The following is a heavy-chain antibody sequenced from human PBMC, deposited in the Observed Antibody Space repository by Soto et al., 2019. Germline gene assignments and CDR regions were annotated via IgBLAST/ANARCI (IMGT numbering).Heavy chain of an antibody. CDR2: IYPGDSDT. D-gene: IGHD3-10*01. Sequence: GESLKISCKGSGYTFSTYLIACVRQMPGKGLDWMGIIYPGDSDTKYSPAFQGQVTISADKSINTAYLQWTSLEASDTAMYYCARKFAPEFFDSWGQASLVTVSS. CDR3: ARKFAPEFFDS. J-gene: IGHJ4*02. CDR1: GYTFSTYL. V-gene: IGHV5-51*03.